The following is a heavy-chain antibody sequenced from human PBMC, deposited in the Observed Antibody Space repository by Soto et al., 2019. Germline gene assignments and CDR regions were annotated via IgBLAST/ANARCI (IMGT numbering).Heavy chain of an antibody. V-gene: IGHV1-69*01. CDR3: ARDAYCGGDCYSVGDY. CDR2: SIPIFGTA. CDR1: GGTFSSYA. Sequence: QVQLVQSGAEVKKPGSSVKVSCKASGGTFSSYAISWVRQAPGQGLEWMGGSIPIFGTANYAQKFQGRVTITADESTSTAYMELSSLRSEDTAVYYCARDAYCGGDCYSVGDYWGQGTLVTVSS. J-gene: IGHJ4*02. D-gene: IGHD2-21*02.